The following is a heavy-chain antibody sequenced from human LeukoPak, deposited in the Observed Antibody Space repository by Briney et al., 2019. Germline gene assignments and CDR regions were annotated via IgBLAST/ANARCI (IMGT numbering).Heavy chain of an antibody. V-gene: IGHV3-7*01. D-gene: IGHD6-19*01. CDR1: GFTFSSDW. J-gene: IGHJ1*01. CDR2: INPDGSDT. Sequence: GGSLRLSCEASGFTFSSDWMGWVRQAPGKGLEWVANINPDGSDTYYVDSVKGRFTISRSNANKSLFLQMNSLRAEDTALYHCVRWGVEAGMQDWGQGTLVTGS. CDR3: VRWGVEAGMQD.